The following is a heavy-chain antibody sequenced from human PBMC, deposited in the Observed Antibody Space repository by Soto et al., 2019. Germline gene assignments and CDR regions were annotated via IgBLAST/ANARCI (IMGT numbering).Heavy chain of an antibody. Sequence: GGSLRLSCAASGFTFSSYAMSWVRQAPGKGLEWVSAISGSGGSTYYADSVKGRFTISRDNSKNTLYLQMNSLRAEDTAVYYCAKAHRDXGITIFGVVTRGMDVWGQGTTVTVSS. J-gene: IGHJ6*02. CDR3: AKAHRDXGITIFGVVTRGMDV. CDR2: ISGSGGST. V-gene: IGHV3-23*01. D-gene: IGHD3-3*01. CDR1: GFTFSSYA.